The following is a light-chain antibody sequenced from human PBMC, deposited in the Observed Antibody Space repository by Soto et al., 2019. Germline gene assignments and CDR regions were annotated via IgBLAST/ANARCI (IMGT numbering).Light chain of an antibody. CDR2: DVY. CDR3: CSYAGSSTSVI. Sequence: QSVLTQPRSVSGSPGQSVTISCTGTISDVGDYDYVSWYQQHPGKAPKLIIYDVYKRSSVVPDGFSGSKSGNTASLTISVLQAEDEADYYCCSYAGSSTSVIFGGGTKLTVL. CDR1: ISDVGDYDY. V-gene: IGLV2-11*01. J-gene: IGLJ2*01.